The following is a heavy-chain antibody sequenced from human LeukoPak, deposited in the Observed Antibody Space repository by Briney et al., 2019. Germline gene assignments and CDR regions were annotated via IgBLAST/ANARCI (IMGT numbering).Heavy chain of an antibody. V-gene: IGHV3-21*01. Sequence: GGSLRLSCAASGFTFSTYSMTWVRQAPGKGLEWVSSITSGSTYKYYSDSVQGRFTVSRDNAKNSLYLQMNTLRAEDTAVYYCARLGLYDDPLHYWGQGTLVTV. J-gene: IGHJ4*02. CDR2: ITSGSTYK. CDR1: GFTFSTYS. D-gene: IGHD5/OR15-5a*01. CDR3: ARLGLYDDPLHY.